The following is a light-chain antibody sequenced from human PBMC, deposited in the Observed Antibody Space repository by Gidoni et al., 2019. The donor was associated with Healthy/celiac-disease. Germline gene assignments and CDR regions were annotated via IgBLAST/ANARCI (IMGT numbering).Light chain of an antibody. CDR3: QRSYSTPFT. CDR1: QSISSY. V-gene: IGKV1-39*01. J-gene: IGKJ3*01. CDR2: AAS. Sequence: DIQMNQSPSSLSASVGDSVTITCRASQSISSYFNWYQQKPGKAPKLLIYAASSCQSGVPSRFSGSGSVTDFTLTISSLQPEDFATYYCQRSYSTPFTFGPGTKVDIK.